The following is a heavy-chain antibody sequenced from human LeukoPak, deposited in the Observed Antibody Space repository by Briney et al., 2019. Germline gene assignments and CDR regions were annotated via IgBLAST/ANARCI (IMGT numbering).Heavy chain of an antibody. J-gene: IGHJ4*02. D-gene: IGHD3-22*01. CDR1: GFTVSSNY. CDR3: AKSRGYEYYFDY. Sequence: GGSLRLSCAASGFTVSSNYMSWVRQAPGKGLEWVSTISGSGGSTYYADSVKGRFTISRDNSKNTLYLQMNSLRAEDTAVYYCAKSRGYEYYFDYWGQGTLVTVSS. CDR2: ISGSGGST. V-gene: IGHV3-23*01.